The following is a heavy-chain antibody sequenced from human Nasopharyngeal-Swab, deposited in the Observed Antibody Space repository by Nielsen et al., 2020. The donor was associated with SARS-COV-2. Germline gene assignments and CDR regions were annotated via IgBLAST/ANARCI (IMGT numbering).Heavy chain of an antibody. V-gene: IGHV4-31*03. CDR3: ARSMYCSSTSCRYYFDY. CDR1: GGSFNSAGYF. Sequence: SETLSLTCTDSGGSFNSAGYFWTWIRRHPGKGQEWIGYIYYSGSTYYNPSLKSRVTISVDTSKNHFSLKLSSVTAADTAVYFCARSMYCSSTSCRYYFDYWGQGTLVTVSS. J-gene: IGHJ4*02. CDR2: IYYSGST. D-gene: IGHD2-2*01.